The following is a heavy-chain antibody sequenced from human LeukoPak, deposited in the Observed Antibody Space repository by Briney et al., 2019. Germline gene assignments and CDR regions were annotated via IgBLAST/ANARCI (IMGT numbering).Heavy chain of an antibody. J-gene: IGHJ4*02. CDR3: ARDLRGIGGETAY. CDR2: INSDGSTT. Sequence: PGGSLRLSCAASGYTFSTYWMHWVRQAPGKGLVWVSRINSDGSTTSYADSVKGRFTISRDNAKNTLYLHMNSLRAEDTAVYYCARDLRGIGGETAYWGQGTLVTVSS. D-gene: IGHD3-16*01. CDR1: GYTFSTYW. V-gene: IGHV3-74*01.